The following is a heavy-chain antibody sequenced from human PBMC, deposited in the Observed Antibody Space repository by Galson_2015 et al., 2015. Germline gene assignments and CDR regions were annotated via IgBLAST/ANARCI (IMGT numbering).Heavy chain of an antibody. CDR1: GFSLSTSGVG. Sequence: PALVKPTQTLTLTCTFSGFSLSTSGVGVGWIRQPPGKALEWLALIYWDDDKRYSPSLKSRLTITKDTSKSQVVLTMTNMDPVDTATYCCAHSLWEGFGELPRNLIEGDNWFDPWGQGTLVTVSS. D-gene: IGHD3-10*01. CDR2: IYWDDDK. V-gene: IGHV2-5*02. J-gene: IGHJ5*02. CDR3: AHSLWEGFGELPRNLIEGDNWFDP.